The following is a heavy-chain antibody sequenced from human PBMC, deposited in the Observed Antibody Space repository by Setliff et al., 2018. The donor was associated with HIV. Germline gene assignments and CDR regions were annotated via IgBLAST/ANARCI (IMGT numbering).Heavy chain of an antibody. J-gene: IGHJ4*02. CDR3: ARDKGGGYFDS. CDR1: GVSITSHY. D-gene: IGHD3-16*01. CDR2: VNQRVTP. Sequence: PSETLSLTCTVSGVSITSHYWNWIRQSPGKGLEWIGEVNQRVTPNYNPSLKSRVTMSIDESKSQFSLKLGSVTAADTAVYFCARDKGGGYFDSWGQGTLVTVSS. V-gene: IGHV4-59*11.